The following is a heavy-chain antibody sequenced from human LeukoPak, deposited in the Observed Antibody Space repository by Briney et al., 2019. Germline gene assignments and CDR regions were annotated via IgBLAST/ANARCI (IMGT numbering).Heavy chain of an antibody. CDR1: GFTLSSYG. V-gene: IGHV3-30*03. CDR2: ISYDGSNK. D-gene: IGHD3-16*02. J-gene: IGHJ4*02. CDR3: ARGAYDYVWGSYRPIDY. Sequence: GGSLRLSCVTSGFTLSSYGMHWVRQAPGKGLEWVAVISYDGSNKYYADSVKGRFTISRDNSKNTLYLQMNSLRAEDTAVYYCARGAYDYVWGSYRPIDYWGQGTLVTVSS.